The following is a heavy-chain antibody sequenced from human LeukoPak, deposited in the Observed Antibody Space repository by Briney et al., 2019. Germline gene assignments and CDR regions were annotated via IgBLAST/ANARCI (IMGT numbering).Heavy chain of an antibody. D-gene: IGHD4-17*01. CDR3: ARATVTIPYYFDY. CDR2: IIPIFGTA. Sequence: ASVKVSCKASGGTFSSYAISWVRQAPGQGLEWMGRIIPIFGTANYAQKFQGRVTITTDESTSTAYMELSSLRSEDTAVCYCARATVTIPYYFDYWGQGTLVTVSS. J-gene: IGHJ4*02. CDR1: GGTFSSYA. V-gene: IGHV1-69*05.